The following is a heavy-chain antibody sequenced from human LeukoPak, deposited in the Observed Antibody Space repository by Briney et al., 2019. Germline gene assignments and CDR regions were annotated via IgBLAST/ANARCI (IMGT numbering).Heavy chain of an antibody. CDR2: FNTYTGNP. V-gene: IGHV7-81*01. D-gene: IGHD3-22*01. CDR3: ASCITMIVVVIKAFDY. Sequence: GASVTVSCKASGYSFTTYGMNWVPQAPGQGLGWMGWFNTYTGNPTYAQGFTGRFVFSMDTSASTAYLQISSLKAEDLAMYYCASCITMIVVVIKAFDYWGQGTLVTVSS. J-gene: IGHJ4*02. CDR1: GYSFTTYG.